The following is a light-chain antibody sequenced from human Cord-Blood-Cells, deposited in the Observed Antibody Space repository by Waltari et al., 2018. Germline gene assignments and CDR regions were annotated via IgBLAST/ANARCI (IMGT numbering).Light chain of an antibody. Sequence: EIVMTQSPATLSVSPGERATLSCRASQSVSSNLAWYQQKPGQAPRLLIYGASTRATGIPARFSGSGSGTEFTLTISSLQSEDFAVYYCQQYNNWPPVFGPGTQVDIK. J-gene: IGKJ3*01. CDR2: GAS. V-gene: IGKV3-15*01. CDR3: QQYNNWPPV. CDR1: QSVSSN.